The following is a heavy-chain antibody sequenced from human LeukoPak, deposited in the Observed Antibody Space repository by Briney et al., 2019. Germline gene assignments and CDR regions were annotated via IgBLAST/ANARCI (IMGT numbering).Heavy chain of an antibody. CDR3: ATSVGATTIDY. D-gene: IGHD1-26*01. CDR2: FDPEDGET. V-gene: IGHV1-24*01. J-gene: IGHJ4*02. CDR1: LYTLTELS. Sequence: ASVKVSCKVSLYTLTELSMHWVRQPPGKGLEWMGGFDPEDGETINAQKFQSRVTMTEDTSKDKVYMELSSLTSEDTAVYYCATSVGATTIDYWGQGTLATVSS.